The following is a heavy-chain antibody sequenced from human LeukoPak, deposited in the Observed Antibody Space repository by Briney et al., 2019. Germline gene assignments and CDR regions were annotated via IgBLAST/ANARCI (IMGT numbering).Heavy chain of an antibody. J-gene: IGHJ4*02. CDR3: ATGYSSGWYAIDY. D-gene: IGHD6-19*01. V-gene: IGHV4-59*01. CDR2: TYYSGST. CDR1: GGSISSYY. Sequence: SETLSLTCTVSGGSISSYYWSWIRQPPGKGLEWIGYTYYSGSTNYNPSLKSRVTISVDTSKNQFSLKLSSVTAADTAVYYCATGYSSGWYAIDYWGQGTLVTASS.